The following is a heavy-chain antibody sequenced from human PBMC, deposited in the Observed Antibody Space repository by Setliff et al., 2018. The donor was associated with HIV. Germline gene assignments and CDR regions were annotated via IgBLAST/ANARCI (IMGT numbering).Heavy chain of an antibody. J-gene: IGHJ4*02. Sequence: PGGSLRLSCSAPGFTFRSYAMNWVRQAPGKGLEWVSDINGSGDITYYADSVKGRFTISRDTSKNTLYLQMNSLRAEDTAVYYCAKRLTNSPLDYWGQGTLVTVSS. D-gene: IGHD1-1*01. CDR2: INGSGDIT. CDR3: AKRLTNSPLDY. V-gene: IGHV3-23*01. CDR1: GFTFRSYA.